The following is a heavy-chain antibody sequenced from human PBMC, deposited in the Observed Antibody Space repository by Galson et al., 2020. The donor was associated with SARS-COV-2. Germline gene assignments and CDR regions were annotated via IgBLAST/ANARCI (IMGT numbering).Heavy chain of an antibody. CDR1: GFTFSSYG. CDR2: IRYDGSNK. V-gene: IGHV3-30*02. Sequence: GGSLRLSCAASGFTFSSYGMHWVRQAPGKGLEWVAFIRYDGSNKYYADSVKGRFTISRDNSKNTLYLQMNSLRAEDTAVYYCAKDQGRDGYNFLGVLVYYYYGMDVWGQGTTVTVSS. CDR3: AKDQGRDGYNFLGVLVYYYYGMDV. D-gene: IGHD5-12*01. J-gene: IGHJ6*02.